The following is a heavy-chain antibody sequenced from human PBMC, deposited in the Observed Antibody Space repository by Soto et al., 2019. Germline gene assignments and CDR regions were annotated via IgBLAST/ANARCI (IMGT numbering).Heavy chain of an antibody. J-gene: IGHJ4*02. Sequence: GGSLRLSCAASGFTFSSYGMHWVRQAPGKGLEWVAVISYDGSNKYYADSVKGRFTISRDNSKNTLYLQMNSLRAEDTAVYYCAKDKCHSSGWPTPLVYWGQGTLVTVSS. V-gene: IGHV3-30*18. CDR1: GFTFSSYG. CDR2: ISYDGSNK. D-gene: IGHD6-19*01. CDR3: AKDKCHSSGWPTPLVY.